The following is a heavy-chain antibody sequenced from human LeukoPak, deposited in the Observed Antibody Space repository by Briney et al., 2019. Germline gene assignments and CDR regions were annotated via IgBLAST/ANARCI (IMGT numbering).Heavy chain of an antibody. CDR1: RLTLSIYS. D-gene: IGHD1-26*01. CDR2: ISSSSSYI. CDR3: AREYSGSYRDFDY. Sequence: GGCLTLSCAASRLTLSIYSMNWVRQAPWRGLEWVSSISSSSSYIYYADSVKGRFTISRDNAKNSLYLQMNSLRAEDTAVYYCAREYSGSYRDFDYWGQGTLVTVSS. J-gene: IGHJ4*02. V-gene: IGHV3-21*01.